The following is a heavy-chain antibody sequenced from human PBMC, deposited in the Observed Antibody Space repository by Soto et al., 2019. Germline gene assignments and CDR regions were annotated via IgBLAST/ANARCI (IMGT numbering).Heavy chain of an antibody. J-gene: IGHJ6*02. Sequence: QVQLVQSGAEVKKPGASVKVSCKASGYSFTDYHIHWVRQAPGQGLEWLGRINPKSGGTSTAQKFQGWVTMTTDTSISTASMELTRLTSDDTAIYYCARGHSTDCSNGVCSFFYNHDMDVWGQGTTVTVSS. CDR2: INPKSGGT. CDR3: ARGHSTDCSNGVCSFFYNHDMDV. D-gene: IGHD2-8*01. CDR1: GYSFTDYH. V-gene: IGHV1-2*04.